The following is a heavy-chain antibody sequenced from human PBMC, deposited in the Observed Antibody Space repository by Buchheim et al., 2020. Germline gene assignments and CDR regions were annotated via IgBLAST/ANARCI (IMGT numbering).Heavy chain of an antibody. V-gene: IGHV3-30-3*01. Sequence: QVQLVESGGGVVQPGRSLRLSCAASGFTFSSYAMHWVRQAPGKGLEWVAVISYDGSNKYYADSVKGRFTISRDNSKKTRYLQMNSLRAEDTAVYYCARDNHGDTAVDYWGQGTL. CDR2: ISYDGSNK. D-gene: IGHD4-17*01. J-gene: IGHJ4*02. CDR1: GFTFSSYA. CDR3: ARDNHGDTAVDY.